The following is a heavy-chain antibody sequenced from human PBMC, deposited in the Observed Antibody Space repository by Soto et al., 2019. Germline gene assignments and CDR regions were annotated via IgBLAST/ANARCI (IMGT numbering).Heavy chain of an antibody. V-gene: IGHV1-2*02. D-gene: IGHD6-6*01. CDR2: INPQSGGT. Sequence: QVQLVQSGAEVKNPGASVKVSCRTSGYTFTDYYLHWVRQAPGQGLEWMGWINPQSGGTNYAQRFRARVTLTRDSCISTAYMELSRLKSDSTAVYYCARVPNFFEYSSPTPAYHFDYWGQGTQVTVSS. CDR1: GYTFTDYY. CDR3: ARVPNFFEYSSPTPAYHFDY. J-gene: IGHJ4*02.